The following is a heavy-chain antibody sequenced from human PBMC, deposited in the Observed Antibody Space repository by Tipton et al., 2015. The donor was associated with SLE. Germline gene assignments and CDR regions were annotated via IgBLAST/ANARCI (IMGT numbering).Heavy chain of an antibody. J-gene: IGHJ4*02. CDR1: GFTFSSYA. CDR3: AKFEKTTDFYLDS. Sequence: GSLRLSCATSGFTFSSYALSWVRRAPGKGLEWVSAISGGGGSTYYADFVKGRFSISIDKSKKTLFLQMNSLRVDDTATYYGAKFEKTTDFYLDSWGQGTLVSVSS. CDR2: ISGGGGST. D-gene: IGHD1/OR15-1a*01. V-gene: IGHV3-23*01.